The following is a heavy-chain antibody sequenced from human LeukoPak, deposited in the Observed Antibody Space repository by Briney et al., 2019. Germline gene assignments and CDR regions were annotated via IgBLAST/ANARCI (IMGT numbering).Heavy chain of an antibody. CDR2: IKEDGSEK. J-gene: IGHJ4*02. CDR1: GFTFSSYW. V-gene: IGHV3-7*01. D-gene: IGHD3-10*01. Sequence: GGSLRLSCAASGFTFSSYWMSWVRQAPGKGLEWVANIKEDGSEKYYVDSEKGRFTISRDDAKNSLFLQMNRLRAEDTAVYYCARVFGRGFGELSPDFWGQGTLVTVSS. CDR3: ARVFGRGFGELSPDF.